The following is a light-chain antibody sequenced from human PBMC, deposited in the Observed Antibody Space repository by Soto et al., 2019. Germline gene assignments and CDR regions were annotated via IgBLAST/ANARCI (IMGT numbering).Light chain of an antibody. CDR1: QSVNNR. CDR3: QQYGTSPMT. V-gene: IGKV3-20*01. CDR2: GAS. J-gene: IGKJ5*01. Sequence: NVLTQSPGTLSLSPGERATLSCRASQSVNNRLAWYQQKPGQAPRLLISGASNRATGIPDRFSGSGSATDFSLIISSLEPEDFALYFCQQYGTSPMTFGQGTQLEIK.